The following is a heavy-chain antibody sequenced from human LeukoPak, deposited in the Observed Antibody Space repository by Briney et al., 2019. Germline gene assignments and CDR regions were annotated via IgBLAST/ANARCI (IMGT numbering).Heavy chain of an antibody. D-gene: IGHD5-24*01. V-gene: IGHV3-30*18. CDR2: ISYDGSNK. Sequence: QPGRSLRHSCAASGFTFSSYGMHWVRQAPGKGLEWVAVISYDGSNKYYADSVKGRFTISRDNSKNTLYLQMNSLRAEDTAVYYCAKESRDGYNYHYYYGMDVWGQGTTVTVSS. CDR1: GFTFSSYG. CDR3: AKESRDGYNYHYYYGMDV. J-gene: IGHJ6*02.